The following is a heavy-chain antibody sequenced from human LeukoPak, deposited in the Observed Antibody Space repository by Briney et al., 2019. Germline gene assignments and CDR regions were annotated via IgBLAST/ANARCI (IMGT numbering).Heavy chain of an antibody. CDR2: IYYSGST. J-gene: IGHJ4*02. D-gene: IGHD3-22*01. V-gene: IGHV4-39*07. Sequence: SETLSLTCTVSGGSISSSSYYWGWIRQPPGKGLEWIGSIYYSGSTYYNPSLKSRVTISVDTSKNQFSLKLSSVTAADTAVYYCARDHYDSSGPKLDYWGQGTLVTVSS. CDR1: GGSISSSSYY. CDR3: ARDHYDSSGPKLDY.